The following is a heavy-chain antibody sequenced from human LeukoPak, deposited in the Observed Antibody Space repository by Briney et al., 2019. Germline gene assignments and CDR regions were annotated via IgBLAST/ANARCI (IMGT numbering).Heavy chain of an antibody. Sequence: GASVKVSCKASGYTFTSYDINWVRQATGQGLEWMGWMNPNSGNTGYAQKFQVRLTIIRNTSISTAYMELSSLRSEDTAVYYCARDGTPMYSSGWVYMDVWGKGTTVTISS. J-gene: IGHJ6*04. CDR2: MNPNSGNT. D-gene: IGHD6-25*01. V-gene: IGHV1-8*03. CDR3: ARDGTPMYSSGWVYMDV. CDR1: GYTFTSYD.